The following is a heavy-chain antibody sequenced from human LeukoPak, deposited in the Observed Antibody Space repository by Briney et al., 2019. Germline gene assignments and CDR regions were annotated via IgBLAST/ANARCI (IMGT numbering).Heavy chain of an antibody. CDR3: ARGGLTTVTTRRGVCHY. CDR2: INTNTGNP. CDR1: GYTFTSYA. J-gene: IGHJ4*02. Sequence: ASVKVSCKASGYTFTSYAMNWVRQAPGQGLEWMGWINTNTGNPTYAQGFTGRFVFSLDTSVSTAYLQISSLKAEDTAVYYCARGGLTTVTTRRGVCHYWGQGTPVTVSS. D-gene: IGHD4-17*01. V-gene: IGHV7-4-1*02.